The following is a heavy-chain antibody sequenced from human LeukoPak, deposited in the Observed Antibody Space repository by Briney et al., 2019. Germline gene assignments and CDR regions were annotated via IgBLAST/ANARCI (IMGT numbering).Heavy chain of an antibody. CDR1: GYTFTSYG. CDR3: ARFTTSIAAAGYDN. CDR2: INPNSGGT. V-gene: IGHV1-2*02. D-gene: IGHD6-13*01. Sequence: ASVKVSCKASGYTFTSYGISWVRQAPGQGLEWMGWINPNSGGTNYAQKFQGRVTMTRDTSISTAYMELSRLRSDDTAVYYCARFTTSIAAAGYDNWGQGTLVTVSS. J-gene: IGHJ4*02.